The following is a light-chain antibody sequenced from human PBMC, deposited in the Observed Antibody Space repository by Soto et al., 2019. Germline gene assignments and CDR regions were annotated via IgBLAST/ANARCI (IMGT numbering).Light chain of an antibody. Sequence: IQMTQSPSSLSASVGDRVTMTCRASHNINNYLNWYQQKPGKAPKLLIFAAANLETGIPSRFSGSGSGTDFTLSVSNLQPEDFATYYCQQQYMTPPWTFGQGTKVEI. V-gene: IGKV1-39*01. CDR2: AAA. CDR3: QQQYMTPPWT. J-gene: IGKJ1*01. CDR1: HNINNY.